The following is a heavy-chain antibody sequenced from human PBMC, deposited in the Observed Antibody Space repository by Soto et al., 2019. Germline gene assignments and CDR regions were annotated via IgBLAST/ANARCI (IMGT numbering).Heavy chain of an antibody. CDR3: ARGAKGAYYMDV. V-gene: IGHV3-74*01. CDR2: INSDGSTT. CDR1: GFTFNSHW. D-gene: IGHD2-21*01. J-gene: IGHJ6*03. Sequence: EVQLVESGGGLVHPGGSLRLSCAASGFTFNSHWMHWARQAPGKGLVWISRINSDGSTTNYADSVKGRLTISRDNAKNTVYVQINRLRAEDTAVYYCARGAKGAYYMDVWGKGTTVTVSS.